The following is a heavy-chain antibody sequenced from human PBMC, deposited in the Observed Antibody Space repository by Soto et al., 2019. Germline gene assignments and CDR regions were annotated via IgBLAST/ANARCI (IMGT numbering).Heavy chain of an antibody. CDR3: AREGAVVGSAVYYGMDV. D-gene: IGHD2-15*01. J-gene: IGHJ6*02. CDR2: SSAYNGDT. V-gene: IGHV1-18*04. CDR1: GYPFTSYS. Sequence: QVQLVQSGAEAKEPGASVKVSCKASGYPFTSYSFSWVRQAPGQGLEWMGWSSAYNGDTRYAQKFQGRVTMTADPYTDTAYMELRNLRSDDTGVYYCAREGAVVGSAVYYGMDVWGQGTMVTVS.